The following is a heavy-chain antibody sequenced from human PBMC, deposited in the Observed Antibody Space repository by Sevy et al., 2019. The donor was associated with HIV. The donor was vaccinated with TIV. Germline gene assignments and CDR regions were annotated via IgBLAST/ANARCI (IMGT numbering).Heavy chain of an antibody. CDR3: ATGRDYGSGSYHY. Sequence: GGSLRLSCVASGFSFDRYGMHWIRQAPGKGLEWVAVILYEGINKDYGDSVRVRFTISRDNSKNTLYLEMNNLRVDDTAVYYCATGRDYGSGSYHYWCQGTLVTVSS. CDR1: GFSFDRYG. V-gene: IGHV3-33*03. J-gene: IGHJ4*02. D-gene: IGHD3-10*01. CDR2: ILYEGINK.